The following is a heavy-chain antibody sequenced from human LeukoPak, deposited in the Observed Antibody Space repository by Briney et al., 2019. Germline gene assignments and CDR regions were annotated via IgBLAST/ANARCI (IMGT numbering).Heavy chain of an antibody. V-gene: IGHV4-39*01. D-gene: IGHD6-13*01. CDR2: IYYSGST. J-gene: IGHJ4*02. CDR3: ARRGLYSSRGIYFDY. CDR1: GGSISSSSYY. Sequence: SETLSLTCTVSGGSISSSSYYWGWIRQPPGKGLEWIGSIYYSGSTYYNPSLKSRVTISVDTSKNQFSLKLSSVTAADTAVYYCARRGLYSSRGIYFDYWGQGTLVTVSS.